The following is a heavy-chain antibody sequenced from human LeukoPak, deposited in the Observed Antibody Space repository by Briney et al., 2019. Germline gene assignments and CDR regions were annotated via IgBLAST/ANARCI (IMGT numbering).Heavy chain of an antibody. D-gene: IGHD5-24*01. Sequence: ASVNVSCKVSGYTLTELSMHWVRQAPGKGLEWMGGFDPEDGETIYAQKFQGRVTMTEDTSTDTAYMELSSLRSEDTAVYYCATAAGRRWLQFVSFDYWGQGTLVTVSS. V-gene: IGHV1-24*01. CDR3: ATAAGRRWLQFVSFDY. CDR1: GYTLTELS. CDR2: FDPEDGET. J-gene: IGHJ4*02.